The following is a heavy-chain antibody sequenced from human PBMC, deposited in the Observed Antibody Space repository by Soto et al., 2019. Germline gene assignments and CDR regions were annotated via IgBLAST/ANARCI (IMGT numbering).Heavy chain of an antibody. CDR1: GFTFSSFA. CDR2: ITGGGGST. CDR3: AKGSAGSRPYYFDS. Sequence: GSLRLSCTASGFTFSSFAISWVRQAPGKGLEWVSAITGGGGSTYSADSVKGRFTISRDNSKNTLYLQMNSLRAEDTAIYYCAKGSAGSRPYYFDSWGQGTQVTVSS. D-gene: IGHD2-15*01. V-gene: IGHV3-23*01. J-gene: IGHJ4*02.